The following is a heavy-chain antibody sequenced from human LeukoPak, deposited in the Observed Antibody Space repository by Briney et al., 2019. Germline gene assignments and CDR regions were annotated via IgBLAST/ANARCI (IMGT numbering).Heavy chain of an antibody. D-gene: IGHD6-13*01. CDR2: ISYDGSNK. CDR1: GFTFSSYG. CDR3: AREGEQQLGRTYYYGMDV. Sequence: GRSLRLSCAASGFTFSSYGMHWVRQAPGKGLEWVAVISYDGSNKYYADSVKGRFTISRDNSKNTLYLQMNSLRAEDTAVYYCAREGEQQLGRTYYYGMDVWGQGTTVTVSS. J-gene: IGHJ6*02. V-gene: IGHV3-30*03.